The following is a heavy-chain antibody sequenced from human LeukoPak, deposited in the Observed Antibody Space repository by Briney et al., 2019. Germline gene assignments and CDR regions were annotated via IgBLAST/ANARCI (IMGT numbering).Heavy chain of an antibody. CDR1: GFTFSSYV. Sequence: GGSLRLSCAASGFTFSSYVMHWVRQAPGKGLEWVAIISYDGGNEYYADSVKGRFTISRDNSKNTLYLQMNSLRAKDTAVYYCAKDGDYDILTGWSYTLYYLDYWGQGTLVTVSS. V-gene: IGHV3-30*04. D-gene: IGHD3-9*01. CDR3: AKDGDYDILTGWSYTLYYLDY. CDR2: ISYDGGNE. J-gene: IGHJ4*02.